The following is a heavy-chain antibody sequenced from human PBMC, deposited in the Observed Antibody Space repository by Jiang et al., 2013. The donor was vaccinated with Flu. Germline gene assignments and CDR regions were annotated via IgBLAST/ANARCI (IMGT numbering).Heavy chain of an antibody. CDR3: ARGGGDGGDYFDY. Sequence: WISAYNGNTNYAQKFQGRVTMTRDTSTRTFYMDLRSLRSDDTAVYYCARGGGDGGDYFDYWGQGTLVTVPS. CDR2: ISAYNGNT. V-gene: IGHV1-18*01. J-gene: IGHJ4*02. D-gene: IGHD3-10*01.